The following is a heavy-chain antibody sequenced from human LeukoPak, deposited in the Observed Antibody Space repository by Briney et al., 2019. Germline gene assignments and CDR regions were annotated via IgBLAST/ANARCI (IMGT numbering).Heavy chain of an antibody. CDR3: AKDRSSGWDRYFDY. J-gene: IGHJ4*02. Sequence: GGSLRLSCAASGFTFSSSAMSWVRQAPGKGLEWVSAISSGGGTYHADSVKGRFTISRDNSKNTLYLQMNSLRAEDTAMYYCAKDRSSGWDRYFDYWGQGTLVTVSS. D-gene: IGHD6-19*01. V-gene: IGHV3-23*01. CDR2: ISSGGGT. CDR1: GFTFSSSA.